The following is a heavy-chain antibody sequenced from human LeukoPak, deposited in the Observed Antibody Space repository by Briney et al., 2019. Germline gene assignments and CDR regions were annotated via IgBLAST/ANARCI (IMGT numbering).Heavy chain of an antibody. CDR1: GFTFSGYW. V-gene: IGHV3-7*01. CDR2: INLDGSVR. J-gene: IGHJ4*02. Sequence: GGSLRLSCAASGFTFSGYWMSWVRQAPGKGLEWVANINLDGSVRHYVDSARGRFTISRDNAKNSLYLQMISLRAEDTALYYCATSDDSSGSDWGQGTLVTVSS. CDR3: ATSDDSSGSD. D-gene: IGHD3-22*01.